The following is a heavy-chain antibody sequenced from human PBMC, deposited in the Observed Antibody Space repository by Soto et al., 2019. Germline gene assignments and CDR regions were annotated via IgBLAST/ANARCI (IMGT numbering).Heavy chain of an antibody. J-gene: IGHJ4*02. V-gene: IGHV3-7*03. CDR3: VTGYHSDY. CDR1: VISASSYW. CDR2: IKKDGSEK. Sequence: PGGSLRLSCAASVISASSYWMGWVRQAPGRGLEWVASIKKDGSEKYYMDSLKGRFTISRDNALNSLYLQMNSLRAEDTAVYFCVTGYHSDYWGQGTLVTVS. D-gene: IGHD5-18*01.